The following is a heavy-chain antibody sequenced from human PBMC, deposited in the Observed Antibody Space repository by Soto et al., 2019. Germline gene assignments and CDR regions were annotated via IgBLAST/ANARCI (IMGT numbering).Heavy chain of an antibody. Sequence: SETLSLTCAVYGGSFSGYYWSWIRQPPGKGLEWIGEINHSGSTNYNPSLKSRVPISVETSKNQFSLKLSSVTAADTAVYYCARGLGYCTNGVCGNNWFDPWGQGTLVTVSS. D-gene: IGHD2-8*01. CDR2: INHSGST. J-gene: IGHJ5*02. CDR1: GGSFSGYY. CDR3: ARGLGYCTNGVCGNNWFDP. V-gene: IGHV4-34*01.